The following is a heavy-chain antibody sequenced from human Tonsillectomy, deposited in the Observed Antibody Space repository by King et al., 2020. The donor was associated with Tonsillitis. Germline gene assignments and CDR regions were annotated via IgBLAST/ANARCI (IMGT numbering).Heavy chain of an antibody. CDR3: ARVWGIVVRSMIDY. Sequence: QLVQSGTEVKKPGASLKVSCKASGYIFNSYGISWVRQAPGQGLEWMGCISPYNGNSNYAQKFQGRVTVTTDTATSTAYMGLRGLRSDDTAVYYCARVWGIVVRSMIDYWGQGTLVTVSS. CDR2: ISPYNGNS. CDR1: GYIFNSYG. V-gene: IGHV1-18*01. J-gene: IGHJ4*02. D-gene: IGHD3-22*01.